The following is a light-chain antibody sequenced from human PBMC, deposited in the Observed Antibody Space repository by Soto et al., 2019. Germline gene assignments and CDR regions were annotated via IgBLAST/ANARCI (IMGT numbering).Light chain of an antibody. J-gene: IGKJ1*01. CDR3: QLRYSTPWP. Sequence: EIQITESPSGLSASVEDRVTITCRASQSISSYLNWYQQKPGKAPKLLIYAASSLQSGVPSRFSGSGSGTDFTLTISSLQPEDFATYYCQLRYSTPWPFGQGTKVDIK. V-gene: IGKV1-39*01. CDR1: QSISSY. CDR2: AAS.